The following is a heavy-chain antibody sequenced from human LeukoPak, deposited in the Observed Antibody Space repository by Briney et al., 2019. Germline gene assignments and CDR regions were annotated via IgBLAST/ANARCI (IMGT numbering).Heavy chain of an antibody. J-gene: IGHJ4*02. CDR3: AKDLLALFQAIDS. Sequence: ASVKVSCKASGYTFTGYYMHWVRQAPGQGLEWMGWINPNSGGTNYAQKFQGRVTMTRDTSISTAYMELSSLRSEDTAVYYCAKDLLALFQAIDSWGQGTLVTVSS. CDR1: GYTFTGYY. CDR2: INPNSGGT. V-gene: IGHV1-2*02. D-gene: IGHD2-15*01.